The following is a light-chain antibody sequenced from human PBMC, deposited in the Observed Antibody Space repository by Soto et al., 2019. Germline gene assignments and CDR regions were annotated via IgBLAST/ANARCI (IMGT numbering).Light chain of an antibody. J-gene: IGLJ1*01. V-gene: IGLV1-44*01. CDR3: AAWDDSLNGPYV. CDR1: SSNIGSNT. Sequence: QSVLTQPPSASGTPGQRVTISCSGSSSNIGSNTVNWYQQLPGTAPKLLIYSNNQRPSGVPDPFSGSKSGTSASLAISGLQSEDEADYYCAAWDDSLNGPYVFGTGTKLTVL. CDR2: SNN.